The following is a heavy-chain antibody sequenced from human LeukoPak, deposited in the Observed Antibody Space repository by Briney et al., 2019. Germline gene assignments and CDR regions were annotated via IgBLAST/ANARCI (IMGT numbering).Heavy chain of an antibody. V-gene: IGHV1-69*13. CDR3: ARDRVLDSQMDV. Sequence: ASVKVSCKASGGTFSSYAISWVRQAPGQGLEWMGGIIPIFGTANYAQKFQGRVTITADESTSTAYMELSSLRSEDTAVYYCARDRVLDSQMDVWGKGTTVTVSS. CDR2: IIPIFGTA. D-gene: IGHD2-8*01. CDR1: GGTFSSYA. J-gene: IGHJ6*04.